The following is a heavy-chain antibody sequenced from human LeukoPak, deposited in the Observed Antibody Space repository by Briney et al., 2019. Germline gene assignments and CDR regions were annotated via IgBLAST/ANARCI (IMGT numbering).Heavy chain of an antibody. V-gene: IGHV3-30-3*01. CDR2: IPYDGSNK. CDR1: GFTFSSYA. CDR3: ARDLVEVRSSSPSPGYYYYYMDV. D-gene: IGHD6-6*01. J-gene: IGHJ6*03. Sequence: GGSLRLSCAASGFTFSSYAMHWVRQAPGKGLEWVAVIPYDGSNKYYADSVKGRFTISRDNSKNTLYLQMNSLRAEDTAVYYCARDLVEVRSSSPSPGYYYYYMDVWGKGTTVTVSS.